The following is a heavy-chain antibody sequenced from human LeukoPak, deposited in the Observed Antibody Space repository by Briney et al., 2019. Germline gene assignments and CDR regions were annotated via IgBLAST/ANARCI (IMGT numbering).Heavy chain of an antibody. CDR3: ARPPAAAGTYGMDV. D-gene: IGHD6-13*01. J-gene: IGHJ6*02. V-gene: IGHV4-39*01. Sequence: SETLSLTCTVSGGSISSSSYYWGWIRQPPGKGLEWIGSIYYSGSTYYNPSLKSRVTISVDTSKNQFSLKLSSVTAADTAVYYCARPPAAAGTYGMDVWGQGTTVTVSS. CDR1: GGSISSSSYY. CDR2: IYYSGST.